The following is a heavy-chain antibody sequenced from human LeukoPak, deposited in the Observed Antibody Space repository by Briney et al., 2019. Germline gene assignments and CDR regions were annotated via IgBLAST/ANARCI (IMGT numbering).Heavy chain of an antibody. CDR3: ARGPDSSGWVDIDY. J-gene: IGHJ4*02. Sequence: ASVKVSCKASGYTFTSYGISWVRQAPGQGLEWMGWISAYNGNTNYAQKLQGRVTMTTDTSTSTAYVELRSLRSDDTAVYYCARGPDSSGWVDIDYWGQGTLVTVSS. D-gene: IGHD6-19*01. V-gene: IGHV1-18*01. CDR1: GYTFTSYG. CDR2: ISAYNGNT.